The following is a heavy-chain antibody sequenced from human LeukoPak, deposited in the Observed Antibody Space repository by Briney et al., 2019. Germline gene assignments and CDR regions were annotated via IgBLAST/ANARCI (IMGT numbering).Heavy chain of an antibody. Sequence: ASVKASCKASGYTFTGYYMNWVRQAPGQGLEWLGRINPNTGGTNFAQSFQGRVTMTRDTSITTAYMELSRLRSDDTAVYYCARVGDGLNDAFDIWGQGTMVTVSS. CDR2: INPNTGGT. CDR3: ARVGDGLNDAFDI. CDR1: GYTFTGYY. D-gene: IGHD5-24*01. J-gene: IGHJ3*02. V-gene: IGHV1-2*06.